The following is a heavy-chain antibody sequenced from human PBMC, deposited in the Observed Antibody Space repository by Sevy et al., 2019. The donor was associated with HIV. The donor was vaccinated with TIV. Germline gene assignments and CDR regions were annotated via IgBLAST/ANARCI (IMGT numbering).Heavy chain of an antibody. V-gene: IGHV3-21*01. Sequence: GGSLRLSCAASGFTFSSYSMNWVRQAPGKGLEWVSSISSSSSYIYYADSVKGRFTISRDNAKNSLYLQMNSLRAEDTAVYYCARPLMVAAIYYYGIDVWGQGTTVTVSS. CDR3: ARPLMVAAIYYYGIDV. J-gene: IGHJ6*02. CDR2: ISSSSSYI. D-gene: IGHD2-15*01. CDR1: GFTFSSYS.